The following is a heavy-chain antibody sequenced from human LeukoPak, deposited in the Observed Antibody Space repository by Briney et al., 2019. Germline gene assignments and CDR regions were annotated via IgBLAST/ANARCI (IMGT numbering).Heavy chain of an antibody. CDR2: ISSSSSYI. J-gene: IGHJ4*02. Sequence: GGSLRLSCAASGFTFSSYSMNWVRQAPGKGLEWVSSISSSSSYIYYAGSVKGRFTISRDNAKNSLYLQMNSLRAEDTAVYYCARLGEKYSSGWYTDFDYWGQGTLVTVSS. V-gene: IGHV3-21*01. CDR3: ARLGEKYSSGWYTDFDY. D-gene: IGHD6-19*01. CDR1: GFTFSSYS.